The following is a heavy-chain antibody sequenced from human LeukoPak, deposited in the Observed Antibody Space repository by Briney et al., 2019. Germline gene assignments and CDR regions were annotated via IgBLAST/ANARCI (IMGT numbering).Heavy chain of an antibody. V-gene: IGHV4-61*01. D-gene: IGHD1-1*01. CDR3: ARQERITTLQNWFDP. Sequence: PSETLSLTCTVSGASVTNNIYYWNWIRQPPGKGLEWIGYIYYGGSANYNPSLKSRATISLDTSKDQFSLKLSSVTAADTAVYYCARQERITTLQNWFDPWGQGTLVTVSS. CDR2: IYYGGSA. CDR1: GASVTNNIYY. J-gene: IGHJ5*02.